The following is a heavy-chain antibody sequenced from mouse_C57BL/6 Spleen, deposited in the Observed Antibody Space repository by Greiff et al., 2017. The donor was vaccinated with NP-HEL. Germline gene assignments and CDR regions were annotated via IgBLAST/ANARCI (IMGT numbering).Heavy chain of an antibody. CDR1: GYSITSGYD. CDR2: ISYSGST. J-gene: IGHJ3*01. D-gene: IGHD2-4*01. V-gene: IGHV3-1*01. Sequence: EVQRVESGPGMVKPSQSLSLTCTVTGYSITSGYDWHWIRHFPGNKLEWMGYISYSGSTNYNPSLKSRISITHDTSKNHFFLKLNSVTTEDTATYYCARDYDYDGFAYWGQGTLVTVSA. CDR3: ARDYDYDGFAY.